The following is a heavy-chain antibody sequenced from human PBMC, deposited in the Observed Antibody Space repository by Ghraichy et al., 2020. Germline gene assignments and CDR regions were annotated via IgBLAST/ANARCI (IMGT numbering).Heavy chain of an antibody. J-gene: IGHJ6*02. Sequence: SETLSLTCAVYGGSFSGYYWSWIRQPPGKGLEWIGEINHSGSTNYNPFLKSRVTISVDTSKNQFSLKLSSVTAADTAVYYCARDHYKIGYCSSTSCYTPKRSWYYYYYGMDVWGQGTTVTVSS. CDR2: INHSGST. V-gene: IGHV4-34*01. CDR1: GGSFSGYY. CDR3: ARDHYKIGYCSSTSCYTPKRSWYYYYYGMDV. D-gene: IGHD2-2*02.